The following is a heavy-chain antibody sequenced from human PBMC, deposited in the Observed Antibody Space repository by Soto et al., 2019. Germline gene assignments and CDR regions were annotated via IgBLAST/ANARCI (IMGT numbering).Heavy chain of an antibody. CDR2: ISYDGSNK. V-gene: IGHV3-30-3*01. Sequence: GGSLRLSCAASGFTFSSYAMHWVRQAPGKGLEWVAVISYDGSNKYYADSVKGRFTISRDNSKNTLYLQMNSLRAEDTAVYYCARDRYYDFWSGYLAGDHYYYYYGMDVWGQGTTVTVSS. CDR1: GFTFSSYA. J-gene: IGHJ6*02. CDR3: ARDRYYDFWSGYLAGDHYYYYYGMDV. D-gene: IGHD3-3*01.